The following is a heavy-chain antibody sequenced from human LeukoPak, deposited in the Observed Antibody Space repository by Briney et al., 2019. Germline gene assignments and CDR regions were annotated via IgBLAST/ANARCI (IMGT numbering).Heavy chain of an antibody. D-gene: IGHD3-10*01. Sequence: PSETLSLTCAVYGGSFSGYYWSWIRQPPGKGLERIGEINHSGSTNYNPPLKSRVTISVDTSNNQFSLKLSSVTAADTAVYYCAIGKLNFPKKKGLYYFDYLGEGTLVTVSS. CDR1: GGSFSGYY. CDR2: INHSGST. V-gene: IGHV4-34*01. CDR3: AIGKLNFPKKKGLYYFDY. J-gene: IGHJ4*02.